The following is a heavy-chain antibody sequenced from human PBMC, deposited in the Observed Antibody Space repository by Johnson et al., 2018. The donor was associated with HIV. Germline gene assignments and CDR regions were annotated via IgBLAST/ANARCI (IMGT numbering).Heavy chain of an antibody. V-gene: IGHV3-64*01. J-gene: IGHJ3*02. CDR2: ISSNGDTT. CDR3: ARCRDAYTLLSAFDI. CDR1: GFSFSTYA. D-gene: IGHD5-24*01. Sequence: VQVVESGGGLVQPGGSLRLSCAASGFSFSTYAMNWVRQAPGKGLEYVSSISSNGDTTYYANSLKGRFTISRDNSKNTLYLQMGSLRIEDMAVYYCARCRDAYTLLSAFDIWGQGTMVTVSS.